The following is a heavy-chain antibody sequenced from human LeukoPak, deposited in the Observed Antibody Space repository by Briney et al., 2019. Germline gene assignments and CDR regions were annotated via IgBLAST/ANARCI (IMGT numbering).Heavy chain of an antibody. V-gene: IGHV4-59*08. CDR3: ARHKRYYGMDV. CDR2: IYYSGST. J-gene: IGHJ6*02. D-gene: IGHD1-1*01. CDR1: GGSISSYY. Sequence: SETLSLTCTVSGGSISSYYWSWIRQPPGKGLEWIGYIYYSGSTNYNPSLKSRVTISVDTSKNQFSLKLSSVTAADTAVYYCARHKRYYGMDVWGQGTTVAVSS.